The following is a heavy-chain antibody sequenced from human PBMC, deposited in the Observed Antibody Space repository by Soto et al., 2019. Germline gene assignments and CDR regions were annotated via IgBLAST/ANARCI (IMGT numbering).Heavy chain of an antibody. D-gene: IGHD2-21*01. CDR3: ARVVGVGRYWFDP. J-gene: IGHJ5*02. V-gene: IGHV4-59*01. CDR2: IYYIGST. CDR1: GGSISSYY. Sequence: QVQLQESGPGLVKPSETLSLTCTVSGGSISSYYWSWIRQPPGKGLEWIGYIYYIGSTNYNPSLKSRVTISVDTSKNQFSLKLSSVTAADTAVYYCARVVGVGRYWFDPWGQGTLVTVSS.